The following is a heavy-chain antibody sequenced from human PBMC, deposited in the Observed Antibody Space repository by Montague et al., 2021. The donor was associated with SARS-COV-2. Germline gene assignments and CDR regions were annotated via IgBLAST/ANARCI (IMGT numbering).Heavy chain of an antibody. J-gene: IGHJ4*02. Sequence: SETLSLTCTVSGDSISYFYWSWIRQPAGKGLEWIGRVSASGSTNYNPSLYSRVTMSVDTSKKQFSLRLSPVTAADTAVYYCARDGVAAPGTFDYWGQGTLVTVSS. V-gene: IGHV4-4*07. CDR1: GDSISYFY. CDR3: ARDGVAAPGTFDY. CDR2: VSASGST. D-gene: IGHD6-13*01.